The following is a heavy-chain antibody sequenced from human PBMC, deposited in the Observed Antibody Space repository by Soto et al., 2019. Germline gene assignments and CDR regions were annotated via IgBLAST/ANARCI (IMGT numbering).Heavy chain of an antibody. V-gene: IGHV1-8*02. D-gene: IGHD2-8*02. J-gene: IGHJ4*02. CDR2: VTPRNGDT. CDR1: GYTFTSYD. CDR3: ERGGSYWARRHYFDS. Sequence: ASVKVSCKASGYTFTSYDINWVRQAAGQGPEWMGSVTPRNGDTAFAQKYQGRVTVTSNTSMSTVCMGLSNLRSDDTAVYYCERGGSYWARRHYFDSWGQGTLVTVSS.